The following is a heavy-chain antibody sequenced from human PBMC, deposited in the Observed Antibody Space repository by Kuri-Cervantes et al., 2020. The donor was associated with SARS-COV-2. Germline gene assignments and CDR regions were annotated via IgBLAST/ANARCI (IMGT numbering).Heavy chain of an antibody. J-gene: IGHJ4*02. CDR2: TYYRSKWYH. CDR3: ARVTTGTLDY. D-gene: IGHD1-1*01. Sequence: SQTLSLTCAISGDRVSSNSAAWNWIRQSPSRGLEWLGRTYYRSKWYHDYAVSVKSRIIINPDTSKNQLSLQLSSVTPEDTAVYYCARVTTGTLDYWGQGTLVTVSS. CDR1: GDRVSSNSAA. V-gene: IGHV6-1*01.